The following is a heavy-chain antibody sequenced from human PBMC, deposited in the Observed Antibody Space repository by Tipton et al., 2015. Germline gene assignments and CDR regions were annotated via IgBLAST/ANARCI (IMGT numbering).Heavy chain of an antibody. J-gene: IGHJ3*02. CDR2: INPSSGSR. Sequence: QLVQSGAEVKKPGASVKVSCKASGYSFTSQYIHWVRQAPGQGPEWMGIINPSSGSRNSAQKFQGRLTMTRDTSTSTVFMELSSLKSEDTAVYYCARAGYFDNSGNYYDVFDIWGQGTMVTVSS. CDR1: GYSFTSQY. D-gene: IGHD3-22*01. CDR3: ARAGYFDNSGNYYDVFDI. V-gene: IGHV1-46*03.